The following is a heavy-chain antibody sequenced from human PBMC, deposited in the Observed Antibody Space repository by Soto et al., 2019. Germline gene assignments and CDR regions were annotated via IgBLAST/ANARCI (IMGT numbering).Heavy chain of an antibody. CDR1: GFTFNNCA. D-gene: IGHD3-16*01. J-gene: IGHJ3*02. CDR2: ISGDGGST. CDR3: AKDQVTFGGLDAFDI. Sequence: EVQLLESGGGLVQPGGSLRLSCAASGFTFNNCAMNWVRQAPGKGLEWVSAISGDGGSTYYADSVKGRFTISRDNSKNTRYLQMNRLRAEDTAVYYCAKDQVTFGGLDAFDIWGQGTMVTVSS. V-gene: IGHV3-23*01.